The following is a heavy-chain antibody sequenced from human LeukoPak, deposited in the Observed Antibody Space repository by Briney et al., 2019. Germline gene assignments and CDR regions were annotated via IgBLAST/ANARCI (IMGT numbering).Heavy chain of an antibody. J-gene: IGHJ2*01. CDR1: RFTFSSYG. D-gene: IGHD3-22*01. Sequence: PGRSLRLSCTASRFTFSSYGMHWVRQAPGKGLEWVAVISYDGSNKYYADSVKGRFTISRDNSKNTLYLQMNSLRAEDRAVYYCAKQAPYDSSGYRYWYFDVWGRGTLVTVSS. CDR2: ISYDGSNK. CDR3: AKQAPYDSSGYRYWYFDV. V-gene: IGHV3-30*18.